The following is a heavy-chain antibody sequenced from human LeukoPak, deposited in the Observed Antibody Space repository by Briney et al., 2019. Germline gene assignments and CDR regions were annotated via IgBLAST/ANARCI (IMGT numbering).Heavy chain of an antibody. D-gene: IGHD3-10*01. CDR3: AREANYYGSDWFDP. CDR2: ISAYNGNT. V-gene: IGHV1-18*01. J-gene: IGHJ5*02. Sequence: ASVKVSCKASGYTFTSYGISWVRQAPGQGLEWMGWISAYNGNTNYAQKLQGRVTTTTDTSTSTAYMELRSLRSDDTAVYYCAREANYYGSDWFDPWGQGTLVTVSS. CDR1: GYTFTSYG.